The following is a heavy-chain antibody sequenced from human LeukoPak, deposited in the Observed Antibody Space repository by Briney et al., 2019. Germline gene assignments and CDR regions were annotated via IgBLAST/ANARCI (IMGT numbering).Heavy chain of an antibody. V-gene: IGHV4-34*01. D-gene: IGHD4-17*01. J-gene: IGHJ3*02. CDR3: ATRPYGDYPFDS. Sequence: SETLSLTCAVYGGSFSGYYWSWIRQPPGKGLEWIGEINHSGSTNYNPSLKSRVTISVDTSKNQFSLKLSSVTAADTAVYYCATRPYGDYPFDSWGQGTMVTVSS. CDR2: INHSGST. CDR1: GGSFSGYY.